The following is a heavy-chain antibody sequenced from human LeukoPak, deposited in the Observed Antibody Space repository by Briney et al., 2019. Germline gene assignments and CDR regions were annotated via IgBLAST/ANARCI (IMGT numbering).Heavy chain of an antibody. CDR2: IIPILGIA. J-gene: IGHJ5*02. V-gene: IGHV1-69*02. CDR3: ARGSYGEGAVRNNWFDP. D-gene: IGHD4-17*01. CDR1: GGTFSSYT. Sequence: VASVKVSCKASGGTFSSYTISWVRQAPGQGLEWMGRIIPILGIANYAQMFQGRVTITADKSTSTAYMELSSLRSEDTAVYYCARGSYGEGAVRNNWFDPWGQGTLVTVSS.